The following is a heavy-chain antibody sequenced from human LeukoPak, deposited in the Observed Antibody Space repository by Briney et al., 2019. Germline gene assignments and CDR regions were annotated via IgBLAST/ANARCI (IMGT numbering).Heavy chain of an antibody. D-gene: IGHD4-11*01. CDR3: ARVPSNYGY. V-gene: IGHV3-30*09. J-gene: IGHJ4*02. Sequence: GGSLRLSCAASGFTFSSYAMHWVRQAPGKGLEWVAVISYDGSNKYYADSVKGRFAISRDNAKNSLYLQMNSLRAEDTAVYYCARVPSNYGYWGQGTLVTVSS. CDR2: ISYDGSNK. CDR1: GFTFSSYA.